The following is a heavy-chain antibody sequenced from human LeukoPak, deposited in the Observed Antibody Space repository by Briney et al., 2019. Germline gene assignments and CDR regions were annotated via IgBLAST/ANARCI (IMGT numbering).Heavy chain of an antibody. Sequence: SVKASCKASGGTFSSYAISWVRQAPGQGLEWMGGIIPIFGTANYAQKFQGRVTITADESTSTAYMELSSLRSEDTAVYYCAREVLGENKQQLVLFDYWGQGTLVTVSS. CDR3: AREVLGENKQQLVLFDY. CDR2: IIPIFGTA. D-gene: IGHD6-13*01. J-gene: IGHJ4*02. V-gene: IGHV1-69*13. CDR1: GGTFSSYA.